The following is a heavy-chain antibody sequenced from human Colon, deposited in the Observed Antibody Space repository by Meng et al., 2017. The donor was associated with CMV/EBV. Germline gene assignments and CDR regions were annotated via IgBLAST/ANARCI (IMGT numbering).Heavy chain of an antibody. CDR2: VSHDGKNK. D-gene: IGHD4-11*01. CDR1: GFTFSGYT. Sequence: GESLKISCVVSGFTFSGYTMTWVRQAPGKGLEWVAIVSHDGKNKNYAESVKGRFTISRDNSQNTVNLHMNSLRGDDTALYYCVRGSNSSLDPWGQGILVTVSS. CDR3: VRGSNSSLDP. V-gene: IGHV3-30*03. J-gene: IGHJ5*02.